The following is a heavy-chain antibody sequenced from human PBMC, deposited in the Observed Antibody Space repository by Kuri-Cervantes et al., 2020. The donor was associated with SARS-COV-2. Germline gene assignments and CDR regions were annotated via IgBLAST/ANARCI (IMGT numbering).Heavy chain of an antibody. J-gene: IGHJ3*02. D-gene: IGHD3-3*01. CDR3: ARISSGSVLRFLEWSAEDAFDT. CDR2: INPNSGGT. V-gene: IGHV1-2*02. CDR1: GYTFTGYY. Sequence: ASVKVSCKASGYTFTGYYMHWVRQAPGQGLEWMGWINPNSGGTNYAQKFQGRVTMTRDTSISTAYMELSRLRSDDTAVYYCARISSGSVLRFLEWSAEDAFDTWGQGTMVTVSS.